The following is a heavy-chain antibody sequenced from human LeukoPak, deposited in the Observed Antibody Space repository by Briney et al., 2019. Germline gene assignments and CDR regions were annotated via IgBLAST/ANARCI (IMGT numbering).Heavy chain of an antibody. CDR3: AKVSRNYYDSSGYYPLRY. Sequence: GGALTLSCAASGLTFSSYGMHWLRQAPGRGLAGVAVISYDGSNKYYADSVKGRFTISRDNSKNTLYLQMNSLRAEDTAVYYCAKVSRNYYDSSGYYPLRYWGQGTLVTVSS. D-gene: IGHD3-22*01. CDR2: ISYDGSNK. V-gene: IGHV3-30*18. CDR1: GLTFSSYG. J-gene: IGHJ4*02.